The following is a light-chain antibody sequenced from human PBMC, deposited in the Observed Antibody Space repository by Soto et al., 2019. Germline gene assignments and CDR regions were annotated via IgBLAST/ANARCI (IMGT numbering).Light chain of an antibody. CDR1: SSDVGGYNY. J-gene: IGLJ3*02. Sequence: QSVLTQPPSASGSPGQSVTISCTGTSSDVGGYNYVSWYQQHPGKAPKLMIYEVSQRPSGVPDRFSASKSGNTASLTVSGLQAEDEADYYCSSYAGSNNLRVFGGGTKLTVL. V-gene: IGLV2-8*01. CDR3: SSYAGSNNLRV. CDR2: EVS.